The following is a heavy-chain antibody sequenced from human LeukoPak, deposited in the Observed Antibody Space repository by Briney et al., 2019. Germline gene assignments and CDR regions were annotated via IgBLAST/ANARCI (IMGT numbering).Heavy chain of an antibody. D-gene: IGHD4-17*01. V-gene: IGHV4-34*01. CDR3: ARVAVATKGNYGPLDY. J-gene: IGHJ4*02. Sequence: SETLSLTCALYGSSFGDYYWAWVRQFPGKGLEWIGEIHRGGTTNYNPSLKSRVTISVDTSKNQFSLKLSSVTAADTAVYYCARVAVATKGNYGPLDYWGQGTLVTVSS. CDR1: GSSFGDYY. CDR2: IHRGGTT.